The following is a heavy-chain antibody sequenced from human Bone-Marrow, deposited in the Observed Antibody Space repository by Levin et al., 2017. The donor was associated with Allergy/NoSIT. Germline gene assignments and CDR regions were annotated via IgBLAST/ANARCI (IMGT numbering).Heavy chain of an antibody. Sequence: GESLKISCAASGFIFRSYWMSWVRQAPGRGLEWVANIKQDGSDKYYVASVEGRFSISRDNAKNSVYLQMRSLRAEDTAVYYCARDTFGTFGDWGQGTLVTVSS. V-gene: IGHV3-7*01. D-gene: IGHD3-16*01. CDR3: ARDTFGTFGD. CDR1: GFIFRSYW. J-gene: IGHJ4*02. CDR2: IKQDGSDK.